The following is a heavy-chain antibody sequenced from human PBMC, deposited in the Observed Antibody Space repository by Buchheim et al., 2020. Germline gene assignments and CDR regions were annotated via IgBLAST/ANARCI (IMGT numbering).Heavy chain of an antibody. CDR1: GFTFSSYA. D-gene: IGHD5-12*01. Sequence: EVQLLESGGGLVQPGGSLRLSCAASGFTFSSYAMSWVRQAPGKGLEWVSAISGSGGSTYYADSVKGRVTLFREKSKNTLYLQMNSLRAEDTAVYYCAKDSDVDIVAMNWGQGTL. J-gene: IGHJ4*02. CDR2: ISGSGGST. CDR3: AKDSDVDIVAMN. V-gene: IGHV3-23*01.